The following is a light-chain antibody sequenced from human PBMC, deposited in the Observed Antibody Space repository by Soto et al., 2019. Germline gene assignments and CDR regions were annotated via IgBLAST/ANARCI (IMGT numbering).Light chain of an antibody. J-gene: IGLJ2*01. CDR3: RSYTRSTTLV. CDR2: DVN. CDR1: SNEIGAYRF. V-gene: IGLV2-14*01. Sequence: QSALTQPASVSGSPGQSIAISCTGTSNEIGAYRFVSWYQQHPGKAPKLIIYDVNSRPSGVSDRFSGSKSGNTASLAISGLQADDESDYYCRSYTRSTTLVFGGGTKLTVL.